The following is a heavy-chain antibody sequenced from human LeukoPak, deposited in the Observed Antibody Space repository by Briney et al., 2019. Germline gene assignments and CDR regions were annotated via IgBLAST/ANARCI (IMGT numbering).Heavy chain of an antibody. Sequence: GGSLRLSCAASGFAFSSYAMHWVRQAPGKGLEWVSSISSSSSYIYYADSVKGRFTISRDNAKNSLYLQMNSLRAEDTAVYYCARDFGEMATKFDIWGQGTMVTVSS. D-gene: IGHD5-24*01. J-gene: IGHJ3*02. CDR1: GFAFSSYA. CDR3: ARDFGEMATKFDI. CDR2: ISSSSSYI. V-gene: IGHV3-21*01.